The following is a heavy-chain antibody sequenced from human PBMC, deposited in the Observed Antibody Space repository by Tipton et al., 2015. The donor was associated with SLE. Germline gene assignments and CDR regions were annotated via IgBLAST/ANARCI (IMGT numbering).Heavy chain of an antibody. V-gene: IGHV5-51*01. Sequence: VQLVQSGAEVKKPGESLKISCKGSGYSFTDYWIGWVRQMPGKGLEWMGIMYPDDSDIRYSPSFQGQVTMSADKSISTAYLQWSSLKASDTAMYYCARHYNWNYGGFDPWGQGTLVTVSS. CDR1: GYSFTDYW. J-gene: IGHJ5*02. CDR3: ARHYNWNYGGFDP. D-gene: IGHD1-7*01. CDR2: MYPDDSDI.